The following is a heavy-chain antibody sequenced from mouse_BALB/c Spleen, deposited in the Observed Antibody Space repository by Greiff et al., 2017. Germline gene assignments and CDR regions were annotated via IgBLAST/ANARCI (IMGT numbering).Heavy chain of an antibody. CDR1: GYTFTSYW. J-gene: IGHJ4*01. D-gene: IGHD1-2*01. V-gene: IGHV1-69*02. CDR3: TRSAILRPYAMDY. Sequence: VQLQQPGAELVRPGASVKLSCKASGYTFTSYWINWVKQRPGQGLEWIGNIYPSDSYTNYNQKFKDKATLTVDKSSSTAYMQLSSPTSEDSAVYYCTRSAILRPYAMDYWGQGTSVTVSS. CDR2: IYPSDSYT.